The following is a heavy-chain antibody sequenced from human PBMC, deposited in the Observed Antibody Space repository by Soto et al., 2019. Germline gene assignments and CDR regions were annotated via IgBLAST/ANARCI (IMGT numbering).Heavy chain of an antibody. Sequence: GASVKVSCKASGYTFTGYYMHWVRQAPGQGLEWMGWINPNSGGTNYAQKFQGRVTMTRDTSISTAYMELSRLRSDDTAVYYCARERFLEWLSTTNYYYYGMDVWGQGTTVTVS. V-gene: IGHV1-2*02. J-gene: IGHJ6*02. D-gene: IGHD3-3*01. CDR1: GYTFTGYY. CDR2: INPNSGGT. CDR3: ARERFLEWLSTTNYYYYGMDV.